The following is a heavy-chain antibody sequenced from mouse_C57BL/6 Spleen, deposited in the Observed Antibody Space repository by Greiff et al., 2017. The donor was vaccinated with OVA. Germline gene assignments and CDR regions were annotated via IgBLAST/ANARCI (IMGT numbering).Heavy chain of an antibody. J-gene: IGHJ3*01. Sequence: EVQLQQSGAELVRPGASVKLSCTASGFNIKDDYMHWVKQRPEQGLEWIGWIDPENGDTEYASKFQGKATITADTSSNTAYLQLSSLTSEDTAVYYCTSTAQATGIFAYWGQGTLVTVSA. V-gene: IGHV14-4*01. CDR3: TSTAQATGIFAY. CDR2: IDPENGDT. D-gene: IGHD3-2*02. CDR1: GFNIKDDY.